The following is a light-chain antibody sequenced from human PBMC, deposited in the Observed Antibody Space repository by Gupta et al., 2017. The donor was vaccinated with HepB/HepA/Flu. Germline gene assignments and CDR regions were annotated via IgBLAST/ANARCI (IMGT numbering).Light chain of an antibody. Sequence: QSVLTQPPSVSAAPGQKVTIPCSGSSSNIGNNYVSWYQHLPGTAPKLLIYENNKRPSGIPDRFSGSKSGTSATLGIAGLQTGDEADYYCGTWDSSLSVRVFGGGTKLTVL. J-gene: IGLJ3*02. CDR2: ENN. V-gene: IGLV1-51*02. CDR1: SSNIGNNY. CDR3: GTWDSSLSVRV.